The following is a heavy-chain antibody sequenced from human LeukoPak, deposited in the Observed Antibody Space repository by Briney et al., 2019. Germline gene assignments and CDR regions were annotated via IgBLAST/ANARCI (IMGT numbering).Heavy chain of an antibody. J-gene: IGHJ4*02. V-gene: IGHV4-59*01. Sequence: SETLSLTCTVSGGSISSYYWSWIRQPPGKGLEWIGYIYYSGSTNYNPSLKSRVTISVDTSKNQFSLKLSSVTAADTAVYYCARDPDYGGNSVWGQGTLVTASS. CDR1: GGSISSYY. D-gene: IGHD4-23*01. CDR2: IYYSGST. CDR3: ARDPDYGGNSV.